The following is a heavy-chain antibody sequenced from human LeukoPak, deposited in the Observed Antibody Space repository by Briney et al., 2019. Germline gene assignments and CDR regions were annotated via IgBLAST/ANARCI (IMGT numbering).Heavy chain of an antibody. CDR1: GFTFISYG. CDR2: ISRSSNCK. Sequence: GGSLRLSCAASGFTFISYGMQWVRQAPGRGLEWVSSISRSSNCKYYADSVKGRFTISRDNAKNSLYLQMNSLRAEDTALYYCASSRYDSSGYYGIIGYWGQGTLVTVSS. D-gene: IGHD3-22*01. J-gene: IGHJ4*02. V-gene: IGHV3-21*01. CDR3: ASSRYDSSGYYGIIGY.